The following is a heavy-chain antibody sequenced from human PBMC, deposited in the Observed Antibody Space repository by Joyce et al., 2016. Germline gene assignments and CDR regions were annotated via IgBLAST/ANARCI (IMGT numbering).Heavy chain of an antibody. J-gene: IGHJ4*02. Sequence: QVQLVESGGGVVQPGRSLRLSCAASGLTLSNYGVHWVRQAPGKGLEWVAVISYDGIYKYYADSVKGRFTISRDNSKNTVFLEMNSLRTEDTAVYYCVKILTATYSSGWFLDCWGQGTLVTVSS. V-gene: IGHV3-30*18. CDR2: ISYDGIYK. CDR1: GLTLSNYG. CDR3: VKILTATYSSGWFLDC. D-gene: IGHD6-25*01.